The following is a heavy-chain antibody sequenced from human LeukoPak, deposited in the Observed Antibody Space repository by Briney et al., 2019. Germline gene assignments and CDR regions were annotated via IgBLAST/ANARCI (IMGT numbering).Heavy chain of an antibody. CDR2: ISSSSSYI. CDR1: GFTFSSYS. CDR3: ARRDIVVVPAAIFGAFDI. J-gene: IGHJ3*02. V-gene: IGHV3-21*04. D-gene: IGHD2-2*02. Sequence: GGSLRLSCAASGFTFSSYSMNWVRQAPGKGLEWVSSISSSSSYIYYAGSVKGRFTISRDNAKNSLYLQMNSLRAEDTALYYCARRDIVVVPAAIFGAFDIWGQGTMVTVSS.